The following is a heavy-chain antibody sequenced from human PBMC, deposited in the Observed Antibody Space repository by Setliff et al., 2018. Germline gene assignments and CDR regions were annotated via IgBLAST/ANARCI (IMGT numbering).Heavy chain of an antibody. CDR3: ARGRAVLSGYDY. D-gene: IGHD5-12*01. Sequence: GGSLRLSCAASGFTFSSYEMNWVRQAPGKGLEWVSYISSSGSTIYYADSVKGRFTISRDNAKKSLYLQMNSLRAEDTAVYYCARGRAVLSGYDYWGQGTLVTVSS. V-gene: IGHV3-48*03. CDR1: GFTFSSYE. J-gene: IGHJ4*02. CDR2: ISSSGSTI.